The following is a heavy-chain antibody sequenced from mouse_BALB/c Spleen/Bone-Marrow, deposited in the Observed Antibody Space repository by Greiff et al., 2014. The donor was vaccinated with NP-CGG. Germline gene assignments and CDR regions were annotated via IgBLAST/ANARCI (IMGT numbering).Heavy chain of an antibody. CDR3: SRGRRDALDY. CDR1: GYTFTSCY. CDR2: INPSNGGT. J-gene: IGHJ4*01. Sequence: QVQLKESGAELVKPGASVKSSCKASGYTFTSCYMYWVKQRPGQGLEWFGEINPSNGGTNFNEKFKNKATLTVDKSSSTAYMQLSSLTSEDSAVYYCSRGRRDALDYWGQGTSVTVSS. V-gene: IGHV1S81*02.